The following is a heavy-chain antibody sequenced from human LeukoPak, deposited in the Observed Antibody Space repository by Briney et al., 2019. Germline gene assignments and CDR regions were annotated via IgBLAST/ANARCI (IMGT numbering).Heavy chain of an antibody. D-gene: IGHD3-22*01. J-gene: IGHJ3*02. CDR2: IIPIFGTA. V-gene: IGHV1-69*05. Sequence: SVKVSCKASGGTFSSYAISWVRQAPGQGLEWMGRIIPIFGTANYAQKFQGRVTITTDESTSTAYMELSSLRSEDTAVYYCARDSPTMIVVVIADGAFDIWGQGTMVTVSS. CDR3: ARDSPTMIVVVIADGAFDI. CDR1: GGTFSSYA.